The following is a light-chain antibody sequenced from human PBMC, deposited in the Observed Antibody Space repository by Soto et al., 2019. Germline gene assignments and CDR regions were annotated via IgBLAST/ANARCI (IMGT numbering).Light chain of an antibody. CDR3: QHYRSSLSIT. CDR2: GAS. V-gene: IGKV3-20*01. CDR1: QSVRSTY. J-gene: IGKJ5*01. Sequence: EIVLTQSPGTLSLSPGERATLSCRASQSVRSTYLAWYQQKPGQAPRLLIHGASSRATGIPDRFSGSGSGTDFTLTISRLEPEGFSVYYRQHYRSSLSITSG.